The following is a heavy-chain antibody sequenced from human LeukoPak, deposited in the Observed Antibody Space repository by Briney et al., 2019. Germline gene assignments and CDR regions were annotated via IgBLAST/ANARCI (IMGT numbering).Heavy chain of an antibody. V-gene: IGHV4-59*11. Sequence: SETLSLTCTVSGGSISSHYWSWIRQPPGKGLEWIGYIYYSGSANYNPSLKSRVTISVDTSRNQFSLKLSSVTAADSAVYYCARRTGYLNYYYYYYMDVWGNGTTVTVSS. J-gene: IGHJ6*03. CDR2: IYYSGSA. CDR3: ARRTGYLNYYYYYYMDV. CDR1: GGSISSHY. D-gene: IGHD3/OR15-3a*01.